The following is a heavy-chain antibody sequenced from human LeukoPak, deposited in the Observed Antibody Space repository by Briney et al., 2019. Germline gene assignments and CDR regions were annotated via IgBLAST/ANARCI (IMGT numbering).Heavy chain of an antibody. CDR3: AKSPYDSSPLDYYFDY. D-gene: IGHD3-22*01. V-gene: IGHV3-48*01. Sequence: GGSLRLSCAASGFTFSSYSMNWVRQAPGKGLEWVSYISSSSSTIYYADSVKGRFTISRDNSKNTLYLQMNSLRAEDTAVYYCAKSPYDSSPLDYYFDYWGQGTLVTVSS. CDR1: GFTFSSYS. J-gene: IGHJ4*02. CDR2: ISSSSSTI.